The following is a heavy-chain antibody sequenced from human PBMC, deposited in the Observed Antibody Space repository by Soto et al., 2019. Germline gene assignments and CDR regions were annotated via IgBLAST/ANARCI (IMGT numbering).Heavy chain of an antibody. CDR1: GFTFGASA. J-gene: IGHJ4*02. CDR3: AKGGYSGPRLECDY. Sequence: SLRLSCAASGFTFGASALQWVRQASGKGLEWLGRIGSRGESYATTYDVSVKGRFTISRDDSKKTAYLQMNSLRPNDTAIYYCAKGGYSGPRLECDYWGQGVQVTVSS. V-gene: IGHV3-73*01. CDR2: IGSRGESYAT. D-gene: IGHD5-12*01.